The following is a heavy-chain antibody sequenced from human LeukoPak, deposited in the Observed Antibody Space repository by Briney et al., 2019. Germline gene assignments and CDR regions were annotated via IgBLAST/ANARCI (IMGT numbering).Heavy chain of an antibody. D-gene: IGHD6-19*01. V-gene: IGHV3-74*01. J-gene: IGHJ6*02. CDR3: ARGWIGSRGEVIAVAESRVRVAGDYYYGMDV. CDR1: GFTFSSYW. CDR2: INTGGSST. Sequence: TGGSLRLSCAASGFTFSSYWMNWVRQAPGKGLVWVSRINTGGSSTSCADSVKGRFTISRDNAKNTLYLQMNSLRAEDTAVYYCARGWIGSRGEVIAVAESRVRVAGDYYYGMDVWGQGTTVTVSS.